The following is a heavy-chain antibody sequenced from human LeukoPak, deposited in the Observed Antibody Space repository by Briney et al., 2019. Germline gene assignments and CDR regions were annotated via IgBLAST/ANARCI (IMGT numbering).Heavy chain of an antibody. V-gene: IGHV3-48*03. CDR3: ARQYYDFWSGYYT. D-gene: IGHD3-3*01. CDR1: GFTFSSYE. CDR2: ISSSGSTI. Sequence: SGGSLRLSCAASGFTFSSYEMNWVRKAPGKGLEGVSYISSSGSTIYYADSVKGLFPIYRENAKNSLYLQMNSLRAEDTAVYYCARQYYDFWSGYYTWGQGTLVTVSS. J-gene: IGHJ4*02.